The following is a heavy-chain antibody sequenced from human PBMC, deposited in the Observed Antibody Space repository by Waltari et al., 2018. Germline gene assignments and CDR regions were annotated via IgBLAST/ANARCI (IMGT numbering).Heavy chain of an antibody. D-gene: IGHD1-26*01. CDR2: SRDKASGHST. J-gene: IGHJ4*02. CDR1: GFIFSDHY. Sequence: EVQLAESGGGLVQPGGSLRLSCAVSGFIFSDHYIDWVRQAPGKGRGWVGRSRDKASGHSTEYAESVRGRFTVSRDDSKNSLYLQMNSLKTEDTAVYYCARSKAGAGNFDYWGQGTLVTVSS. CDR3: ARSKAGAGNFDY. V-gene: IGHV3-72*01.